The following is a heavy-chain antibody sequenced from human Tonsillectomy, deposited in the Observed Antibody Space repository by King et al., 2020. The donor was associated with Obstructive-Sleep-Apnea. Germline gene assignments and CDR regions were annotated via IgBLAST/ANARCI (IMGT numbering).Heavy chain of an antibody. CDR1: GGSFSGYY. D-gene: IGHD1-1*01. CDR2: INHSGST. CDR3: ARGVPYFDL. Sequence: QLQQWGAGLLKPLETLSLTCAVYGGSFSGYYWSWIRQPPGKGLEWIGEINHSGSTNYNPSLKSRVTISVDTSKNKFSLKLSSVTAADTAVYYCARGVPYFDLWGRGTLVTVSS. J-gene: IGHJ2*01. V-gene: IGHV4-34*01.